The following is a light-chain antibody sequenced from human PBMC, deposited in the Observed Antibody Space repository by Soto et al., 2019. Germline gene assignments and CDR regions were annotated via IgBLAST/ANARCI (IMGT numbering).Light chain of an antibody. CDR3: QQSYRART. CDR2: AAS. J-gene: IGKJ1*01. V-gene: IGKV1-39*01. CDR1: QSISNN. Sequence: DLQMTQSPSSLSASVGDRVTITCRASQSISNNLNWYQQKPGKAPKLLIYAASSLQSGVPSRFSGSGSGTDFTLTISSLQPEDFATYYCQQSYRARTFGQGTKVEIK.